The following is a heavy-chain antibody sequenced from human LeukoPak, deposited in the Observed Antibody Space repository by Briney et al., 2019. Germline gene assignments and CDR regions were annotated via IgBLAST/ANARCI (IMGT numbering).Heavy chain of an antibody. D-gene: IGHD3-10*01. CDR1: GGSISNSAYF. J-gene: IGHJ4*02. CDR3: ARLGPDYYSSGSYRYFDY. Sequence: SETLSLTCTVSGGSISNSAYFWGWIRQPPGKGLEWIGTIYYSGSTYYNPSLKSRVTISVDTSKNQFSLKVSSVTAADTAVYYCARLGPDYYSSGSYRYFDYWGQGTLVTVSS. CDR2: IYYSGST. V-gene: IGHV4-39*01.